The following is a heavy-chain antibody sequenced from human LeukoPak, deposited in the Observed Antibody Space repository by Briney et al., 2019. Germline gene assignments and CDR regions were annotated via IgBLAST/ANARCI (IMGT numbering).Heavy chain of an antibody. Sequence: GGSLRLSCAASGFTFSSYAVSWVRQAPGKGLEWVSAISGSGGSTYYADSVKGRFTISRDNSKNTLYLQMNSLRAEDTAVYYCAKELSEEWLVPDSFEACFDYWGQGTLVTVSS. J-gene: IGHJ4*02. CDR2: ISGSGGST. V-gene: IGHV3-23*01. CDR1: GFTFSSYA. CDR3: AKELSEEWLVPDSFEACFDY. D-gene: IGHD6-19*01.